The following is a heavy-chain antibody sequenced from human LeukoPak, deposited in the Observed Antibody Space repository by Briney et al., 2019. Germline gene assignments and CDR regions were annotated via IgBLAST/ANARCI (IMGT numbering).Heavy chain of an antibody. Sequence: GGSLRLSWAASGFTFSSYAMSWVRQAPGKGLEWVSAISGSGGSTYYADSVKGRFTISRDNSKNTLYLQMNSLRAEDTAVYYCAKDPSPYSSSWNHFDYWGQGTLVTVSS. CDR3: AKDPSPYSSSWNHFDY. CDR1: GFTFSSYA. CDR2: ISGSGGST. J-gene: IGHJ4*02. V-gene: IGHV3-23*01. D-gene: IGHD6-13*01.